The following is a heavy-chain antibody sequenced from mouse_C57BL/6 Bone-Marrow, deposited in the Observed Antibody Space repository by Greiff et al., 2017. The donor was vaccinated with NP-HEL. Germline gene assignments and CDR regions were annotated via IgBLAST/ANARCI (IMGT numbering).Heavy chain of an antibody. CDR3: ARGGYSCYAMDY. J-gene: IGHJ4*01. CDR1: GFTFSDYY. V-gene: IGHV5-12*01. CDR2: ISNGGGSP. Sequence: EVKLVESGGGLVQPGGSLKLSCAASGFTFSDYYMYWVRQTPEKRLEWVAYISNGGGSPYYPATVKGRFTISRDNAKNTLYLQMMRLNSEDTAMYYCARGGYSCYAMDYWGQGTSVTVSS. D-gene: IGHD2-12*01.